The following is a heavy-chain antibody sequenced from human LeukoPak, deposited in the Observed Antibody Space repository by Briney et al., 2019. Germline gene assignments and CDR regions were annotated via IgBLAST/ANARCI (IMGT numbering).Heavy chain of an antibody. D-gene: IGHD3-10*02. CDR2: IYSGGST. Sequence: GGSLRLSCAASGFTFSSYAMSWVRQAPGKGLEWVSVIYSGGSTYYADSVKGRFTISRDNSKNTLYLQMNSLRAEDTAVYYCARDVPFSDYWGQGTLVTVSS. V-gene: IGHV3-66*01. J-gene: IGHJ4*02. CDR1: GFTFSSYA. CDR3: ARDVPFSDY.